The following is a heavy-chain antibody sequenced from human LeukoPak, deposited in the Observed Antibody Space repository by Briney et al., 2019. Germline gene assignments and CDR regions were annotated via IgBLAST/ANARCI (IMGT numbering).Heavy chain of an antibody. CDR3: AISLVLRYFDWLPGT. Sequence: GASVKVSCKASGGTFSSYAISWVRQAPGQGLEWTGGIIPIFGTANYAQKFQGRVTITADESTSTAYMELSSLRSEDTAVYYCAISLVLRYFDWLPGTWGQGTLVTVSS. V-gene: IGHV1-69*13. CDR1: GGTFSSYA. CDR2: IIPIFGTA. D-gene: IGHD3-9*01. J-gene: IGHJ4*02.